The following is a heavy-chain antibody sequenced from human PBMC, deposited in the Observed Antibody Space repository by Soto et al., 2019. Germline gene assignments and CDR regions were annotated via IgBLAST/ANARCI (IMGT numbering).Heavy chain of an antibody. CDR3: ARVPVLLGNGPFDY. CDR1: GGPFRTFG. CDR2: IIPAFAIV. J-gene: IGHJ4*02. V-gene: IGHV1-69*13. D-gene: IGHD2-8*01. Sequence: GASVKVSCKASGGPFRTFGISWVRQAPGQGLEWMGGIIPAFAIVNYAQKFQGRVTITADESTSTAYMELSSLRSDDTAIYYCARVPVLLGNGPFDYWGQGTLVTVSS.